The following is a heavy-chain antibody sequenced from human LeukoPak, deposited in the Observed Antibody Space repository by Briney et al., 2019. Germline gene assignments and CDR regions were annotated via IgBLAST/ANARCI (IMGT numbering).Heavy chain of an antibody. V-gene: IGHV5-51*01. CDR3: ARQYYYGSGSYNWFDP. D-gene: IGHD3-10*01. CDR2: IYPGDSDT. Sequence: GESLKISCKGSGYSFTSYWIGWVRQMPGKGLEWIGIIYPGDSDTRYSPSFQGQVTISADKSISTAYLQWSSLKASDTAMYYCARQYYYGSGSYNWFDPWGQGTLVTVSS. CDR1: GYSFTSYW. J-gene: IGHJ5*02.